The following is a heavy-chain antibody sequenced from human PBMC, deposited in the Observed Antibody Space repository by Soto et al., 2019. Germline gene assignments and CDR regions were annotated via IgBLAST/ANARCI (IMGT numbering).Heavy chain of an antibody. CDR3: ASQPSGSYEGELDN. Sequence: QVQLVQSGAEVKKPGASVKVSCKVSGYTLIELSMHWVRQAPGKGLEWMGGFDPEDGETFYAQKFEGRVTMTEDTSTDTAYMELSSLRSDDTAVYYCASQPSGSYEGELDNWGQGTRVTVSS. CDR2: FDPEDGET. J-gene: IGHJ4*02. V-gene: IGHV1-24*01. CDR1: GYTLIELS. D-gene: IGHD1-26*01.